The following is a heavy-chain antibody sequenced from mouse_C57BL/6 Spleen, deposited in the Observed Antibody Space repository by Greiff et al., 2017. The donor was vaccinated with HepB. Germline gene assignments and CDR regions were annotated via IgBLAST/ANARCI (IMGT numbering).Heavy chain of an antibody. CDR3: AKTGATAQASAMDY. D-gene: IGHD3-2*02. Sequence: QVQLQQSGPGLVQPSQSLSITCTVSGFSLTSYGVHWVRQSPGKGLEWLGVIWRGGSTDYNAAFMSRLSITKDNSKSQVFFKMNSLQADDTAIYYCAKTGATAQASAMDYWGQGTSVTVSS. V-gene: IGHV2-5*01. J-gene: IGHJ4*01. CDR2: IWRGGST. CDR1: GFSLTSYG.